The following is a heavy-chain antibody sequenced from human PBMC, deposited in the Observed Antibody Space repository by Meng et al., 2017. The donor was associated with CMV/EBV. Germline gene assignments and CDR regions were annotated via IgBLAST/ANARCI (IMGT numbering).Heavy chain of an antibody. CDR2: IRYDGSNK. CDR1: GFTFSSYW. V-gene: IGHV3-30*02. J-gene: IGHJ4*02. D-gene: IGHD2-2*01. Sequence: GESLKISCAASGFTFSSYWMSWVRQAPGKGLEWVAFIRYDGSNKYYADSVKGRFTISRDNSKNTLYLQMNSLRAEDTAVYYCAKDSSTSSAKGSYFDYWGQGTLVTVSS. CDR3: AKDSSTSSAKGSYFDY.